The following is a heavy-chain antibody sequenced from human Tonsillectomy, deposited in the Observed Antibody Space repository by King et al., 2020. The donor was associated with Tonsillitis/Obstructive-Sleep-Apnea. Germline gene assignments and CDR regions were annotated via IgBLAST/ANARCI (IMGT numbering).Heavy chain of an antibody. V-gene: IGHV5-10-1*03. CDR2: IDPSDSYT. D-gene: IGHD3-22*01. CDR1: GYTFTSYW. CDR3: ARHSEYYYGSSDYLHAVDI. Sequence: VQLVESGAEVKKPGESLRISCKGSGYTFTSYWITWVRQRPGKGLEWMGRIDPSDSYTNFSPSFQGHVTISADKSIITAYLQWSTLKASETAMDYCARHSEYYYGSSDYLHAVDIWGQGTMVTVSS. J-gene: IGHJ3*02.